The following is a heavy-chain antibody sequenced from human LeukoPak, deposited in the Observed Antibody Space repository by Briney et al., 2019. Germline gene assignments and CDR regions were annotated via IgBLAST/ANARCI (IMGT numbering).Heavy chain of an antibody. V-gene: IGHV4-34*01. CDR1: GGSFSGYY. J-gene: IGHJ3*02. CDR2: INHSGST. Sequence: SETLSLTCAVYGGSFSGYYWSWIRQPPGKGLEWIGEINHSGSTNYNPSLKSRVTMSVDTSKNQFSLKLSSVTAADTAVYYCARGGYYYDSSGYYAFHIWGQGTMVTVSS. D-gene: IGHD3-22*01. CDR3: ARGGYYYDSSGYYAFHI.